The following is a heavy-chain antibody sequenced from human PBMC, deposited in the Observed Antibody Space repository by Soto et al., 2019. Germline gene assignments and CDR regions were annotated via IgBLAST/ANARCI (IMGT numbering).Heavy chain of an antibody. CDR1: GFTFSNYA. D-gene: IGHD6-25*01. Sequence: EVQLLESGGGLVQPGGSLRLSCAASGFTFSNYAMSWVRQAPGKGLEWVSAITGSGGSTYHADSVKGRFTISRDNSKNTLFLQVNRLRADDTAVYYCAKGSASGSPYYFDFWGQGTLVTVSS. CDR3: AKGSASGSPYYFDF. CDR2: ITGSGGST. V-gene: IGHV3-23*01. J-gene: IGHJ4*02.